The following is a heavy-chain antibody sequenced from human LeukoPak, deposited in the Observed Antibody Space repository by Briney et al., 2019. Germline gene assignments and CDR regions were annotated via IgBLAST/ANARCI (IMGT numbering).Heavy chain of an antibody. CDR3: AKAGGYFDLSDHFDY. J-gene: IGHJ4*02. V-gene: IGHV3-23*01. Sequence: GGSLRLSCAASGFTFSSYAMSWVRQAPGKGLEWVSAISGSGGSTYYADSVKGRFTISRDNSKNTLYLQMNSLRAEDTAVYYCAKAGGYFDLSDHFDYWGQGTLVTVSS. D-gene: IGHD3-9*01. CDR1: GFTFSSYA. CDR2: ISGSGGST.